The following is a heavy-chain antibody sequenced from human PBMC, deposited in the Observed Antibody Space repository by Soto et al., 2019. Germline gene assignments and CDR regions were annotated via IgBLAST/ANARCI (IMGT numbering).Heavy chain of an antibody. J-gene: IGHJ4*02. CDR1: GYSFTSYW. CDR2: IYPGDSDT. D-gene: IGHD6-13*01. V-gene: IGHV5-51*01. CDR3: ARSPRSSPYFDY. Sequence: GESLKISCKGSGYSFTSYWIGWVRQMPGKGLEWMGIIYPGDSDTRYSPSFHGKVTISADRSINTAYLQWNSLEASDTAFYFCARSPRSSPYFDYWGQGALVTAPQ.